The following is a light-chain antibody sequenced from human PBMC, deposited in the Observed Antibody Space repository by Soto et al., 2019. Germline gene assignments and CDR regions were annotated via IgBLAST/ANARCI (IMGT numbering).Light chain of an antibody. Sequence: DIQMTQSPSTLSASVGDRVTITCRASQTVGHWLAWYQQIPGKAPQLLIYDASNLKSGVPSRFSGSGSGTEFTLTINSLQPEDFAIYYCQEYTVYSPWTFGQGTKVEVK. V-gene: IGKV1-5*01. CDR1: QTVGHW. CDR2: DAS. CDR3: QEYTVYSPWT. J-gene: IGKJ1*01.